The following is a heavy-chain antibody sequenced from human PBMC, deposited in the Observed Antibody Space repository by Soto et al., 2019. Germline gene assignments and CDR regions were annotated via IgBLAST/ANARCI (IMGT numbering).Heavy chain of an antibody. D-gene: IGHD5-18*01. CDR3: ARGGWLVDTGIVYCYYHAMAV. Sequence: ASVKVSCKASGYTFTSYYIHWVRQAPGQGLEWMGIFNPTGDTASYAQELQGRVTMTWDTSSGTASMELGSLRSEDTAVYYCARGGWLVDTGIVYCYYHAMAVWGQGTTFTVSS. CDR1: GYTFTSYY. V-gene: IGHV1-46*01. CDR2: FNPTGDTA. J-gene: IGHJ6*02.